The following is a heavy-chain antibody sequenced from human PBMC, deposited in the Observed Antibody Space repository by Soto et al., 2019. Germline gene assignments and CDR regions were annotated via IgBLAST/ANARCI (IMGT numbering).Heavy chain of an antibody. V-gene: IGHV1-18*01. J-gene: IGHJ6*02. D-gene: IGHD2-15*01. CDR2: ISAYNGNT. CDR1: GYTFTSYG. Sequence: GASVKVSCKASGYTFTSYGISWVRQAPGQGLEWMGWISAYNGNTNYAQKLQGRVTMTTDTSTSTAYMELRSLRSDDTAVYYCARAQGGYDCYGMDVWGQGTTVTVSS. CDR3: ARAQGGYDCYGMDV.